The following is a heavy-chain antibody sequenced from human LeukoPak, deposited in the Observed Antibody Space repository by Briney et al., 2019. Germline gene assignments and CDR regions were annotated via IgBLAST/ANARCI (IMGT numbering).Heavy chain of an antibody. D-gene: IGHD4-17*01. Sequence: GESLKISCRGSGYSFSSYWIGWVRRMPGKGLEWMGIIYPGDSDTRYSPSFQGQVTISADKSISTAYLQCSSQKAADTAMYYCARSPGYGDYENRFDYWGQGNLVTVSS. CDR1: GYSFSSYW. CDR2: IYPGDSDT. V-gene: IGHV5-51*01. CDR3: ARSPGYGDYENRFDY. J-gene: IGHJ4*02.